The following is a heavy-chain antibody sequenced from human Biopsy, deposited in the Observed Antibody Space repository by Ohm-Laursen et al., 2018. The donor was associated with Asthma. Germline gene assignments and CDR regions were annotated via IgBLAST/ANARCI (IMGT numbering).Heavy chain of an antibody. J-gene: IGHJ4*02. Sequence: GTLSLTCSVYGGSISSFYWSWIRQSQEKGLDWMGYVYWTGSTNYNPSLKSRITMSVDTSKNRMFLELTSVTAADTAIYYCVRAVRNEQWLAPFDYWGQGKPVTVSS. CDR1: GGSISSFY. CDR2: VYWTGST. D-gene: IGHD6-19*01. V-gene: IGHV4-59*01. CDR3: VRAVRNEQWLAPFDY.